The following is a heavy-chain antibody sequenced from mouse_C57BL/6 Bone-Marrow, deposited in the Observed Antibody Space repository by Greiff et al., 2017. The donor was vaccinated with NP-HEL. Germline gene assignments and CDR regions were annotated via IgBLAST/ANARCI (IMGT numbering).Heavy chain of an antibody. Sequence: VQGVESGAELVKPGASVKISCKASGYAFSSYWMNWVKQRPGKGLEWIGQIYPGDGDTNYNGKFKGKATLTADKSSSTAYMQLSSLTSEDSAVYFCARFTAQATDYWGQGTTLTVSS. D-gene: IGHD3-2*02. V-gene: IGHV1-80*01. CDR1: GYAFSSYW. J-gene: IGHJ2*01. CDR3: ARFTAQATDY. CDR2: IYPGDGDT.